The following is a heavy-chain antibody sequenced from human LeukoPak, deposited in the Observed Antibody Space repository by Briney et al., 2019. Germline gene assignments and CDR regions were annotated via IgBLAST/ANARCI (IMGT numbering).Heavy chain of an antibody. CDR3: AGPSEYSSGWI. CDR1: GGSFSGYY. J-gene: IGHJ4*02. Sequence: SENLSLTCAVYGGSFSGYYWSWIRQPPGKGLEWIGEINHSGSSNYNPSLKSRVTISVDTSKNQFSLKLSSVTAADTAVYYCAGPSEYSSGWIWGQGTLVTVSS. CDR2: INHSGSS. V-gene: IGHV4-34*01. D-gene: IGHD6-19*01.